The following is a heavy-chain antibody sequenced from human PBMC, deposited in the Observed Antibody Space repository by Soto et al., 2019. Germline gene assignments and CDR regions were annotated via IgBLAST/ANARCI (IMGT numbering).Heavy chain of an antibody. J-gene: IGHJ4*02. Sequence: SETLSLTCTVSGGSISSGDYYWSWIRQPPGKGLEWIGYIYYSGSTYYNPSLRSRVTISVDTSKNQFSLKLSSVTAADTAVYYCARDLRGYSYGYDYWGQGTLVTVSS. CDR3: ARDLRGYSYGYDY. CDR1: GGSISSGDYY. D-gene: IGHD5-18*01. V-gene: IGHV4-30-4*01. CDR2: IYYSGST.